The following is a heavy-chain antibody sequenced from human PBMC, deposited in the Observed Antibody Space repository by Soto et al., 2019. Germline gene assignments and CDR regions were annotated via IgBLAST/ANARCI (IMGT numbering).Heavy chain of an antibody. J-gene: IGHJ4*02. V-gene: IGHV4-31*03. Sequence: SETLSLTCSVSNGSINSAGHFWSWLRQHPGKGLEWLGYIYYTGSTYYNPSLQRRVAFSVDTSKTRFSLKLTSVTAADTAVYYCARGLGGVSLDSFALWGQGSLVTVSS. CDR1: NGSINSAGHF. CDR3: ARGLGGVSLDSFAL. D-gene: IGHD3-16*01. CDR2: IYYTGST.